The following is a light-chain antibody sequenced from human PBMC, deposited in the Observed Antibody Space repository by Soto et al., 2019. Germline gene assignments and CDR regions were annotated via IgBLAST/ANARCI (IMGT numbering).Light chain of an antibody. Sequence: EILFTQKTRTLSLSPGERVTLSFMASQSVTTRLAWYQHKPGQAPTLLMSGASNRASGVPVRFSGSGSGTDFTLTITRLEPEDFALYYCQQYGGFPITFGLGTNVDNK. J-gene: IGKJ3*01. CDR1: QSVTTR. CDR3: QQYGGFPIT. CDR2: GAS. V-gene: IGKV3-20*01.